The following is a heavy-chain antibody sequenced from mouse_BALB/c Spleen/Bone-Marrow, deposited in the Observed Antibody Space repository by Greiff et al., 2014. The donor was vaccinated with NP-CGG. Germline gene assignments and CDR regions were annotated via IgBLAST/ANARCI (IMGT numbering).Heavy chain of an antibody. D-gene: IGHD1-1*01. CDR1: GFTFSDYY. V-gene: IGHV5-4*02. J-gene: IGHJ1*01. CDR2: ISDGGSYT. Sequence: EVQRVESGGGLVKPGGSLKLSCAASGFTFSDYYMYWVRQTPEKRLEWVATISDGGSYTYHPDSVKGRFTISRDNAKNNLYLQMSSLKSEDTAMYYCARFYYYGSSYFDVWGAGTTVTVSS. CDR3: ARFYYYGSSYFDV.